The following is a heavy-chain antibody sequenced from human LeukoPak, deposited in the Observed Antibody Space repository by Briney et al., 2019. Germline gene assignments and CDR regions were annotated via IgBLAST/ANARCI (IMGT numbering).Heavy chain of an antibody. CDR1: GFTFSTYT. CDR2: ISYDGSNK. Sequence: AGGSLRLSCAASGFTFSTYTLHWVRQAPGKGLEWMAVISYDGSNKYYADSVKGRFTISRDNSKNTLYLQMNSLRAEDTAVYYCARDNIKDYWGQGTLVTVSS. CDR3: ARDNIKDY. J-gene: IGHJ4*02. D-gene: IGHD1-14*01. V-gene: IGHV3-30-3*01.